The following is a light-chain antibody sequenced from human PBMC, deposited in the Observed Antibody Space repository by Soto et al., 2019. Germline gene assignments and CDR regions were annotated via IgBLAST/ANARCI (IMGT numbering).Light chain of an antibody. V-gene: IGLV2-14*02. CDR1: NSDVAAYNL. CDR2: EVS. Sequence: QSVLTQPASVSGSPGQSITISCTGTNSDVAAYNLVSWYQQFSGKAPKLLIYEVSRWPSGISDRFSGSKSGNTASLTISGLQAEDEADYYCSSYTSSSTYVFGTGTKVTVL. J-gene: IGLJ1*01. CDR3: SSYTSSSTYV.